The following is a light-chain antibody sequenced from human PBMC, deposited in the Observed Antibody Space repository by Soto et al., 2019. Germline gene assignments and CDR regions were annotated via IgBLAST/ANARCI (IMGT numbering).Light chain of an antibody. V-gene: IGKV3-20*01. CDR2: AAS. CDR3: QQYGDSPHT. J-gene: IGKJ2*01. Sequence: EIVLTQSPGTLSLSPGERVTLSCRASQSVSSGHLAWYQQKPGQAPRLLMYAASTRATGIPDRFSGSGSGTDFTLSISRLEPEDFAVFFCQQYGDSPHTFGQGTKLEIK. CDR1: QSVSSGH.